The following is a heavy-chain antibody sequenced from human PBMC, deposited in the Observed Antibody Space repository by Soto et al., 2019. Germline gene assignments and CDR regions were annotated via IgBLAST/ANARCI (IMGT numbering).Heavy chain of an antibody. J-gene: IGHJ4*02. V-gene: IGHV4-61*08. CDR3: ARLIDMGPHYYGSGSLDY. D-gene: IGHD3-10*01. CDR2: IYYSGST. CDR1: GDSISSGDYY. Sequence: SETLSLTCTVSGDSISSGDYYWSWIRQPPGKGLEWIGYIYYSGSTNYNPSLKSRVTISVDTSKNQFSLKLSSVTAADTAVYYCARLIDMGPHYYGSGSLDYWGQGTLVTVSS.